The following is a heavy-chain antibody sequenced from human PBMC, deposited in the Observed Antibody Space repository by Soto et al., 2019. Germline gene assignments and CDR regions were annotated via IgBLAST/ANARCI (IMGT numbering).Heavy chain of an antibody. Sequence: ASVKVSCKASGYTFTIYYINWVRQATGQGLEWMGWMNPNSGNTGYAQKFQGRVTMTRNTSISTAYMELSSLRSEDTAVYYCARSIRITIFGVVIDQDALDIWGQGTMVTVSS. D-gene: IGHD3-3*01. CDR3: ARSIRITIFGVVIDQDALDI. J-gene: IGHJ3*02. V-gene: IGHV1-8*01. CDR2: MNPNSGNT. CDR1: GYTFTIYY.